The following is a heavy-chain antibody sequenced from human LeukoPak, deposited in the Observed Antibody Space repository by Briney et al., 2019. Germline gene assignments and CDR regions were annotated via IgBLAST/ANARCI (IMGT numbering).Heavy chain of an antibody. CDR1: GFTFSNYD. CDR2: ISSSGGTI. Sequence: GGSLRLSCAASGFTFSNYDMNWVRQAPGKGLGWVSKISSSGGTIYYADSVQGRFTISRDNAKNSLYLQMIGLRAEDTAVYYCTRNFGLWGRGTLVTVSS. CDR3: TRNFGL. V-gene: IGHV3-48*03. J-gene: IGHJ2*01.